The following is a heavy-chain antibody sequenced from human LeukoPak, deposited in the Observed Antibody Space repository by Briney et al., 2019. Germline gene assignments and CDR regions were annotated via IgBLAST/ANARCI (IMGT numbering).Heavy chain of an antibody. Sequence: GASVKVSCKASGYTFTGYYMHWVRQAPGQGLEWMGRINPNSGGTNYAQKFQGRVTMTRDTSISTAYMELSRLRSDDTAVHYCATSRGYYDYYYYYMDVWGKGTTVTVSS. D-gene: IGHD3-22*01. CDR3: ATSRGYYDYYYYYMDV. V-gene: IGHV1-2*06. CDR1: GYTFTGYY. CDR2: INPNSGGT. J-gene: IGHJ6*03.